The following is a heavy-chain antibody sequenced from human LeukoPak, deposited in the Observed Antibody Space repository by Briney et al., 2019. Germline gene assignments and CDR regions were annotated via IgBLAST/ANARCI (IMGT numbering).Heavy chain of an antibody. CDR3: ARDRRYYDSSGYDCDY. J-gene: IGHJ4*02. Sequence: EASVKVSCKASGYTFSNYAMNWVRQAPGQGLEWMGWINTITGNPSYAPGFTGRFVFSLDTSVSTAYIQISSLKAEDTAVYYCARDRRYYDSSGYDCDYWGQGTLVTVSS. V-gene: IGHV7-4-1*02. CDR1: GYTFSNYA. D-gene: IGHD3-22*01. CDR2: INTITGNP.